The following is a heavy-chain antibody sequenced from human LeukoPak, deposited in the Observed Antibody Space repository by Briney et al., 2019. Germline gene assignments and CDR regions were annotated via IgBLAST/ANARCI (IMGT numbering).Heavy chain of an antibody. V-gene: IGHV4-34*01. D-gene: IGHD3-10*01. CDR3: ARELIWFGEFSGYGMDV. Sequence: PSETLSLTCAVYVGSFSDYSWSWIRQSPGKGLEWIGEITYSGSTNYNPSLKSRVTISIDTSKNQFSLKLSSVTAADTAVYYCARELIWFGEFSGYGMDVWGKGTTVTVSS. J-gene: IGHJ6*04. CDR2: ITYSGST. CDR1: VGSFSDYS.